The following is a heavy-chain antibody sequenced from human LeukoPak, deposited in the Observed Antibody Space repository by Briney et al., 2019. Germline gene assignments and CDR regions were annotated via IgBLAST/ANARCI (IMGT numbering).Heavy chain of an antibody. Sequence: SETLSLTCTVSGGSISSGGYYWNWVRQSPGKGLEWIGCVHHSGSIHYTPSLKSRVTISVDRSNNQFSLKLSSVTAADTAVYYCARCRYGSGIYSQDWGQGTLVTVSS. V-gene: IGHV4-30-2*06. CDR2: VHHSGSI. J-gene: IGHJ4*02. CDR1: GGSISSGGYY. CDR3: ARCRYGSGIYSQD. D-gene: IGHD3-10*01.